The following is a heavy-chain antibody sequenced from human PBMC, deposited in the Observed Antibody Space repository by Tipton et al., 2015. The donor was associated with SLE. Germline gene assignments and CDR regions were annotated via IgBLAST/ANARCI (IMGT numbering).Heavy chain of an antibody. D-gene: IGHD6-19*01. CDR1: GGSISSSSYY. V-gene: IGHV4-39*07. CDR2: IYYSGST. J-gene: IGHJ5*02. CDR3: ARDWHSSGWYRWFDP. Sequence: TLSLTCTVSGGSISSSSYYWGWFSQPPGKGLEWIGSIYYSGSTYYNPSLKSRVTISVDTSKNQFSLKLSSVTAADTAVYYCARDWHSSGWYRWFDPWGQGTLVTVSS.